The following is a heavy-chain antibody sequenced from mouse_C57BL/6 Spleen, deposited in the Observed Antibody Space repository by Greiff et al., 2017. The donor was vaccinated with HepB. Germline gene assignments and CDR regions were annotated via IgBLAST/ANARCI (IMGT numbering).Heavy chain of an antibody. CDR3: ARERGYGSSYSY. Sequence: QVHVKQPGAELVKPGASVKLSCKASGYTFTSYWMHWVKQRPGQGLEWIGMIHPNSGSTNYNEKFKSKATLTVDKSSSTAYMQLSSLTSEDSAVYYCARERGYGSSYSYWGQGTTLTVSS. V-gene: IGHV1-64*01. CDR2: IHPNSGST. D-gene: IGHD1-1*01. J-gene: IGHJ2*01. CDR1: GYTFTSYW.